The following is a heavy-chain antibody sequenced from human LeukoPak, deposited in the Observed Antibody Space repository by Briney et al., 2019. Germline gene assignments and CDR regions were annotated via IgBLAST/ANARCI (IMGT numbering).Heavy chain of an antibody. CDR1: GFTFSSYA. V-gene: IGHV3-23*01. J-gene: IGHJ4*02. CDR2: ISGSGGST. CDR3: AKDQTTQRLSGLTQAYGDY. Sequence: GGSLRLSCAAFGFTFSSYAMSWVRQAPGKGLEWVSAISGSGGSTYYVDSVKGRFTISRDNSKNTLYLQMNSLRAEDTAVYYCAKDQTTQRLSGLTQAYGDYWGQGTLVTVSS. D-gene: IGHD1-7*01.